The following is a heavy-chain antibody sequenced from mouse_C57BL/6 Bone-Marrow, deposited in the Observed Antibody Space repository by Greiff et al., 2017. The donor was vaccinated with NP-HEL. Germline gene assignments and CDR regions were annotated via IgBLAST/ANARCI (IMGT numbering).Heavy chain of an antibody. CDR3: ARELGLYYFDY. CDR1: GFTFSSYT. D-gene: IGHD4-1*01. Sequence: EVKVVESGGGLVKPGGSLKLSCAASGFTFSSYTMSWVRQTPEKRLEWVATISGGGGNTYYPDSVKGRFTISRDNAKNTLYLQMSSLRSEDTALYYCARELGLYYFDYWGQGTTLTVSS. CDR2: ISGGGGNT. V-gene: IGHV5-9*01. J-gene: IGHJ2*01.